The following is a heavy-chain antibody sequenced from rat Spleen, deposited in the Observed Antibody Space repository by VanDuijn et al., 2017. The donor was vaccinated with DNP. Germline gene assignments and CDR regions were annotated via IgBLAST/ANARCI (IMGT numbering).Heavy chain of an antibody. CDR3: AKVGPDGGPDY. CDR2: ITTSGDIS. CDR1: GFTFNNYW. Sequence: EVQLVESGGGLVQPGRSLKVSCVVSGFTFNNYWMTWIRQVPGKGLEWVASITTSGDISYYPDSVKGRFTISRDNAKNTLYLQMNSLRSEDTATYYCAKVGPDGGPDYWGQGVMVTVSS. V-gene: IGHV5-31*01. D-gene: IGHD1-11*01. J-gene: IGHJ2*01.